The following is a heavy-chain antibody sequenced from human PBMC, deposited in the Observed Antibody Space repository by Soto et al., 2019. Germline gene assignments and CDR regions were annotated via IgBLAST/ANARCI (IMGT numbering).Heavy chain of an antibody. CDR1: GGSINNYY. CDR2: IDDSGDS. V-gene: IGHV4-4*07. D-gene: IGHD6-19*01. CDR3: ARYHAQEVVGTGFDY. Sequence: QVQLQESGPGLVKPSATLYLICTVSGGSINNYYWDWVRQPAGKGLEWIGRIDDSGDSTHNPSLMGRATLSVDTSKNKLSLKLTSVTAADTAIYYCARYHAQEVVGTGFDYGGQGALFIASS. J-gene: IGHJ4*02.